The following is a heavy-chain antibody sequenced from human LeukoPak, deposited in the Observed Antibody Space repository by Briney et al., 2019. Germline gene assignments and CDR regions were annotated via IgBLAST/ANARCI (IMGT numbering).Heavy chain of an antibody. CDR3: ARAPYYGSYPDY. CDR1: RGSISSYY. V-gene: IGHV4-4*07. D-gene: IGHD1-26*01. J-gene: IGHJ4*02. Sequence: PSETLSLTCTVSRGSISSYYWSWIRQPAGKGLEWIGRIYSSGSSNYNPSLKSRVTMSVDTSKNQFSLKLSSVTAADTAVYYCARAPYYGSYPDYWGQGTLVTVSS. CDR2: IYSSGSS.